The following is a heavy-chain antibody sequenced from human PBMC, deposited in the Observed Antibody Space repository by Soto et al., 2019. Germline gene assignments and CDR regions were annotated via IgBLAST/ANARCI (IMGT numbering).Heavy chain of an antibody. CDR1: GFTFSSYA. D-gene: IGHD6-19*01. J-gene: IGHJ4*02. V-gene: IGHV3-30-3*01. CDR3: ARSYGYSSGWKTYYFDY. CDR2: ISYDGSNK. Sequence: GGSLRLSCAASGFTFSSYAMHWVPQAPGKGPEGVAVISYDGSNKYYADSVKGRFTISRDNSKNTLYLQMNSLRAEDTAVYYCARSYGYSSGWKTYYFDYWGQGTLVTVSS.